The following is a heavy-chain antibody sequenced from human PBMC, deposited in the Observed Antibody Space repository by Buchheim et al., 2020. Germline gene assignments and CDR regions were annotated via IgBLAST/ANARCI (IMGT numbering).Heavy chain of an antibody. CDR1: GFTFSSYG. J-gene: IGHJ4*02. V-gene: IGHV3-30*18. CDR2: ISYDGSNK. CDR3: AKESYYYDSSGYLFDY. Sequence: QVQLVESGGGVVQPGRSLRLSCAASGFTFSSYGMHWVRQAPGKGLEWVAVISYDGSNKYYADSVKGRFTISRDNSKKTLYLQMNSLRAEDTAVYYCAKESYYYDSSGYLFDYWGQGTL. D-gene: IGHD3-22*01.